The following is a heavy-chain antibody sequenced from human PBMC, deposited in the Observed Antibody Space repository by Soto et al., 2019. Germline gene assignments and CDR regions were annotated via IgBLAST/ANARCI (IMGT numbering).Heavy chain of an antibody. D-gene: IGHD5-12*01. CDR2: IIHIFGTA. J-gene: IGHJ6*02. Sequence: QVQLVQSGAEVKKPGSSVKVSCKASGGTFSSYAISWVRQAPGQGLEWMGGIIHIFGTANYAQKFQGRVTSTADKSTSTAYRELSRLRSEDTAVYYCARDSGRTRWLQLSVYYYCGMDVWGQGTPVTVSS. V-gene: IGHV1-69*06. CDR1: GGTFSSYA. CDR3: ARDSGRTRWLQLSVYYYCGMDV.